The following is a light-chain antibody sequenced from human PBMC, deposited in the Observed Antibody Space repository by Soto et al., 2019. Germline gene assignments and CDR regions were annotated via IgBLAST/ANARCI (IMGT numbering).Light chain of an antibody. Sequence: AIRMTQSPSSFSASTGDRVTITCRASQGISSYLAWYQQKPGKPPKLLIYAASTLQSGVPSRFSGSGSGTDFTLTISCLQSEDFSTYYCQQYYSYPRTFGQGTKVELK. CDR1: QGISSY. CDR3: QQYYSYPRT. V-gene: IGKV1-8*01. J-gene: IGKJ1*01. CDR2: AAS.